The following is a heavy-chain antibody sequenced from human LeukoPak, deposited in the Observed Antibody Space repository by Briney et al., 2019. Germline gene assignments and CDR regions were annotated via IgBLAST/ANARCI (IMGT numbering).Heavy chain of an antibody. D-gene: IGHD3-9*01. CDR1: GFTFSSYW. Sequence: PGGSLRLSCAASGFTFSSYWMSWVRQAPGKGLEWVANIKQDGGEKYYVESVKGRFTIPRDNVKNSLYLQMNSLRSDDTAVYYCARYNRDDILTGPVAEDAFDIWGQGTMVTVSS. CDR3: ARYNRDDILTGPVAEDAFDI. V-gene: IGHV3-7*03. CDR2: IKQDGGEK. J-gene: IGHJ3*02.